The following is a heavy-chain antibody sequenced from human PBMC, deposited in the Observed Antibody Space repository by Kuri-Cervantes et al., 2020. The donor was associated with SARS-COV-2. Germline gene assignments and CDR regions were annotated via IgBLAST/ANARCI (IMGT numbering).Heavy chain of an antibody. J-gene: IGHJ5*02. CDR1: GGSNSSSSYY. D-gene: IGHD2/OR15-2a*01. CDR3: ASFSTRGDP. CDR2: IYYSGST. V-gene: IGHV4-39*01. Sequence: GSLRLSCAVSGGSNSSSSYYWGWIRQPPGKGREWIGSIYYSGSTYYNPSLKSRVTISVDTSKNQFSLKLGYVTAADTAVYYCASFSTRGDPWGQGTLVTVSS.